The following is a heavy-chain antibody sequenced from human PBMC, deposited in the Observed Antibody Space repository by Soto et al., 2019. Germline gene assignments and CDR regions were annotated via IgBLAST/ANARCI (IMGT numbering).Heavy chain of an antibody. CDR3: ARGRYGDY. J-gene: IGHJ4*02. V-gene: IGHV1-46*02. D-gene: IGHD1-1*01. CDR2: INPSGGST. Sequence: QVQLVQSGAEVKKPGASVKVSCKASGYTFNSHYMHWVRQAPGQGLEWMGVINPSGGSTRYSERFQDRVTVTRDTSTSTAYMELRSLRSDDTAVYYCARGRYGDYWGQGALVTVSS. CDR1: GYTFNSHY.